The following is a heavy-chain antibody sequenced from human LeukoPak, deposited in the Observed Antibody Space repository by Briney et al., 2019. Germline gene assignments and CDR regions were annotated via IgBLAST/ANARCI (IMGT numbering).Heavy chain of an antibody. D-gene: IGHD6-13*01. V-gene: IGHV3-30*03. CDR1: GFTFSSYG. J-gene: IGHJ4*02. CDR2: ISYDGSRK. Sequence: GGSLRLSCAASGFTFSSYGMHWVRQAPGKGLEWVAVISYDGSRKDYTDSVKGRFTISRDNPKNTLYLQMNSLRAEDTAVYFCATAPLYSSSWYFRGYFDDWGQGTLVTVSS. CDR3: ATAPLYSSSWYFRGYFDD.